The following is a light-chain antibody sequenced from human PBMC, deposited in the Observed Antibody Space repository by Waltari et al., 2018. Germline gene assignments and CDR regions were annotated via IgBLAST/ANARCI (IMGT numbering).Light chain of an antibody. CDR1: SSDVGSYDL. V-gene: IGLV2-23*02. CDR2: EVN. CDR3: CSYAYAARI. J-gene: IGLJ2*01. Sequence: QSALTQPASVSGSPGQSITISCTGTSSDVGSYDLVSWYQLHPGKAPKVIIYEVNKRPSGVSNRFSGSKSGNTASLTISGLQAEDEADYYCCSYAYAARIFSGGTKLTVL.